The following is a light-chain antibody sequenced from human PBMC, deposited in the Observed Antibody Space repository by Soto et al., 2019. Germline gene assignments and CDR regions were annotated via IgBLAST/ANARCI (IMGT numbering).Light chain of an antibody. CDR1: STDFVSYNR. CDR2: EVS. J-gene: IGLJ1*01. V-gene: IGLV2-18*01. CDR3: SLYTSENAYV. Sequence: QSALTHPPSVSGSPGQSVAISCTGTSTDFVSYNRVSWYQHPPGTAPKLMIYEVSKRPSGVPDRFSGSKSGNMASLTISGLQAADQADYYCSLYTSENAYVFGTGTKVTVL.